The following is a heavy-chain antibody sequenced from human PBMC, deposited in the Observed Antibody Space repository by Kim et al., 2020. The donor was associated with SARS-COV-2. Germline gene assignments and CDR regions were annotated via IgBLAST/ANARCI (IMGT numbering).Heavy chain of an antibody. CDR1: GYTFTGYY. Sequence: ASVKVSCKASGYTFTGYYMHWVRQAPGQWLEWMRWINPNCGVSNYAQKFQGRVTMTSDTSITTAYLALTRLSSDDTAVFYCVRGEGVVVYWRQGSVV. V-gene: IGHV1-2*02. D-gene: IGHD3-16*01. CDR2: INPNCGVS. CDR3: VRGEGVVVY. J-gene: IGHJ4*02.